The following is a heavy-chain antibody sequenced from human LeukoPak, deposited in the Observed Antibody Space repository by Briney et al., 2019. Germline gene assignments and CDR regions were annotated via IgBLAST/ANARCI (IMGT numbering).Heavy chain of an antibody. CDR1: GFTFSSYA. CDR2: ISYDGSST. CDR3: ARNPAAWFGELSSWFDP. V-gene: IGHV3-30-3*01. D-gene: IGHD3-10*01. J-gene: IGHJ5*02. Sequence: GGSLRLSCAASGFTFSSYAMHWVRQAPGKGLEWVAVISYDGSSTYYADSVKGRFTISRDNSKSTLYLQPSSLKIDDSAVYYCARNPAAWFGELSSWFDPWGQGTLVTVSS.